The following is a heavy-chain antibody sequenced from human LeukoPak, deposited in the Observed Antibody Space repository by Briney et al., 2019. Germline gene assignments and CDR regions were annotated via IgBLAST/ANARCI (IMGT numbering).Heavy chain of an antibody. CDR2: TYSGGST. Sequence: GGSLRLSCAASGFTVSSNYMSWVRQAPGKGPEWVSVTYSGGSTYYADSVKGRFTISRDNSKNTLYLQMNGLRAEDTAVYYCARGGLRFLEWLPPFYFDYWGQGTLVTVSS. CDR1: GFTVSSNY. CDR3: ARGGLRFLEWLPPFYFDY. D-gene: IGHD3-3*01. V-gene: IGHV3-53*01. J-gene: IGHJ4*02.